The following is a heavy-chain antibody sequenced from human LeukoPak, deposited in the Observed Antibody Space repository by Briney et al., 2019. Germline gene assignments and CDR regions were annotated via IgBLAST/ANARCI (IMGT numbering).Heavy chain of an antibody. J-gene: IGHJ5*02. Sequence: SETLSLTCTVSGGSISSSSYYWGWIRQPPGKGLEWIGSIYYSGSTYYNPSLKSRVTISVDTSKNQISLKLSSVTAADTAVYYCARVSKGGYNYDFWSGYLNNWFDPWGQGTLVTVSS. CDR3: ARVSKGGYNYDFWSGYLNNWFDP. D-gene: IGHD3-3*01. V-gene: IGHV4-39*07. CDR1: GGSISSSSYY. CDR2: IYYSGST.